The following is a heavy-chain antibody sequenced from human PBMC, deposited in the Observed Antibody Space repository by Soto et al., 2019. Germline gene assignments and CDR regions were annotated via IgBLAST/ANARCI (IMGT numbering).Heavy chain of an antibody. CDR1: GGSISSSSYY. V-gene: IGHV4-39*01. CDR2: VYYSGST. CDR3: ATSIVVVFPYFDY. D-gene: IGHD3-22*01. J-gene: IGHJ4*02. Sequence: SETLSLTCAVSGGSISSSSYYVGWMRQPPGKGLEGMGSVYYSGSTYYNPSLKSRVTISVDTSKNQFSLKLSSVTAADTAVYYCATSIVVVFPYFDYWGQGTLVTVS.